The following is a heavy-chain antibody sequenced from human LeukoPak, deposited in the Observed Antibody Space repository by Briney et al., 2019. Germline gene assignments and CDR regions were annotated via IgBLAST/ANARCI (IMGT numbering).Heavy chain of an antibody. Sequence: TSETLSLTCTVSGGSISSYYWSWIRQPPGKGLEWIGYIYYSGSTNYNPSLKSRDTISVDTSKNQFSLKLSSVTAADTAVYYCARAGGSGSRLKYTFDYWGQGTLVTVSS. CDR3: ARAGGSGSRLKYTFDY. CDR2: IYYSGST. J-gene: IGHJ4*02. D-gene: IGHD3-10*01. CDR1: GGSISSYY. V-gene: IGHV4-59*01.